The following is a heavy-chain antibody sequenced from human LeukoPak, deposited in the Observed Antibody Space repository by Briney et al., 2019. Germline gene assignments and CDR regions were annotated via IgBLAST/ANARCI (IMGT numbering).Heavy chain of an antibody. CDR2: ISHSGTI. V-gene: IGHV4-59*12. CDR3: VSYYYDSSGYYENAFDI. D-gene: IGHD3-22*01. J-gene: IGHJ3*02. CDR1: GGSIRTYS. Sequence: SETLSLTCIVSGGSIRTYSWNWIRQSPGKGLEWIGYISHSGTISYRSSLKSRVTISVDTSKNQFSLKLSSVTAADTAVYYCVSYYYDSSGYYENAFDIWGQGTMVTVSS.